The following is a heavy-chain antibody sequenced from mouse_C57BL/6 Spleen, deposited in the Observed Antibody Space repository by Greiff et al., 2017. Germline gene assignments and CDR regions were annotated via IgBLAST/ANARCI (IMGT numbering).Heavy chain of an antibody. J-gene: IGHJ2*01. CDR3: ARELLLRYFDY. CDR1: GYTFTDYY. V-gene: IGHV1-76*01. Sequence: VQLQQSGAELVRPGASVKLSCKASGYTFTDYYINWVKQRPGQGLEWIARIYPGSGNTYYNEKFKGKATLTAEKSSSTAYMQLSSLTSEDSAVYFCARELLLRYFDYWGQGTTLTVSS. CDR2: IYPGSGNT. D-gene: IGHD1-1*01.